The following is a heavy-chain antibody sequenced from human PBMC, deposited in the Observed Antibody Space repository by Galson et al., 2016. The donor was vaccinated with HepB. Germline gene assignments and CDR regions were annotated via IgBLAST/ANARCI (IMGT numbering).Heavy chain of an antibody. CDR1: GYSFSDYG. D-gene: IGHD6-6*01. CDR3: ARAIRNQLLSEH. Sequence: SVKVSCKASGYSFSDYGFAWVRQASGQGLEWMGWMNPSSGNSNFAQRLRGRIRVTSDASINTAYLELSSLTSEDTAVYYCARAIRNQLLSEHWGQGTLVTVSS. J-gene: IGHJ4*02. V-gene: IGHV1-8*01. CDR2: MNPSSGNS.